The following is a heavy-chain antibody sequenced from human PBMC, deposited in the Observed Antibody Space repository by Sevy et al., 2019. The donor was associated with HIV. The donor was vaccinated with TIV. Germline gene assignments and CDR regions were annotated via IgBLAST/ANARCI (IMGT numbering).Heavy chain of an antibody. Sequence: ASVKVSCRASGYTFTDYYIHWLRQAPGQGPKWMGWIDPNGGGTYHAQDFQGRLTITRDTSISTVYMDLSRLTSDDTAVYFCARGPSHGGFDSWGQGTRVTVSS. CDR3: ARGPSHGGFDS. J-gene: IGHJ4*02. V-gene: IGHV1-2*02. D-gene: IGHD3-16*01. CDR2: IDPNGGGT. CDR1: GYTFTDYY.